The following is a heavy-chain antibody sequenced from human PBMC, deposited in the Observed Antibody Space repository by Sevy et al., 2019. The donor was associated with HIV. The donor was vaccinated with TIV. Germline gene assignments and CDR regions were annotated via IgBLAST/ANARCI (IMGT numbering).Heavy chain of an antibody. D-gene: IGHD2-2*01. CDR1: GFTFSNAW. V-gene: IGHV3-15*01. CDR2: IKNQGDSGST. J-gene: IGHJ6*02. CDR3: ATGTSSYLHRTYYYDGMDV. Sequence: GGSLRLSCSASGFTFSNAWMNWVRQAPGKGLEWVGSIKNQGDSGSTDYPEPVKGRFTISRDDSKNTLYLQMSSLKSEDIAVYYCATGTSSYLHRTYYYDGMDVWGQGTTVTVSS.